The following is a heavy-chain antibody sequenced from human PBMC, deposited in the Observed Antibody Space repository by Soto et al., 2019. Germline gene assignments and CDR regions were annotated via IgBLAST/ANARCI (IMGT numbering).Heavy chain of an antibody. V-gene: IGHV5-51*01. CDR2: IYPGDSDT. Sequence: GESLKISCKGSGYSFTSYWIGWVRQMPGKGLEWMGIIYPGDSDTRYSPSFQGQVTISADKSISTAYLQWSSLKASDTAMYYCAREGVYCRGGSCYWDPFGYWGQGTLVPVS. CDR3: AREGVYCRGGSCYWDPFGY. J-gene: IGHJ4*02. CDR1: GYSFTSYW. D-gene: IGHD2-15*01.